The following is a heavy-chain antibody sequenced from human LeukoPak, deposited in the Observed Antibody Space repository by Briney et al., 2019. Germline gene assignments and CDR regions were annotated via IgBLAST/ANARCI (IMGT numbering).Heavy chain of an antibody. CDR3: ARDQRAVAGIPRYYYYYYMDV. J-gene: IGHJ6*03. CDR2: ISSSSSTI. V-gene: IGHV3-48*01. Sequence: PGGSLRLSCAASGFTFSSYSMNWVRQAPGKGLEGVSYISSSSSTIYYADSVKGRFTISRDNAKNSLYLQMNSLRAEDTAVYYCARDQRAVAGIPRYYYYYYMDVWGKGTTVTVSS. CDR1: GFTFSSYS. D-gene: IGHD6-19*01.